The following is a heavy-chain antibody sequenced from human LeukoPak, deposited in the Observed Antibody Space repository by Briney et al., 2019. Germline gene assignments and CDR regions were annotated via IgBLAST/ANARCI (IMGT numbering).Heavy chain of an antibody. D-gene: IGHD5-24*01. CDR2: NYYSGPT. CDR3: ARKRWLQPFGY. CDR1: GDSISSSNYY. Sequence: SETLSLTCTVSGDSISSSNYYWDWIRQPPGEGLEWIGSNYYSGPTSYSPSLKIQVTISVDTSKTHFSLKLSSVTAADTAVYYWARKRWLQPFGYWGQGTPVTVSS. J-gene: IGHJ4*02. V-gene: IGHV4-39*02.